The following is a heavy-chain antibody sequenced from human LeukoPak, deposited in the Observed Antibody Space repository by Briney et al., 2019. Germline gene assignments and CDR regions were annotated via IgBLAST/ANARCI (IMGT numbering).Heavy chain of an antibody. CDR1: GFTFSSYS. CDR2: IRSTGSPI. Sequence: GGSLRLSCVASGFTFSSYSMSWVRQAPGKGLEWVSYIRSTGSPIYYADSVKGRFTISGDNARNSLYLQMNSLRDEDTAVYYCVRDPDALDFWGQGTLVTVSS. V-gene: IGHV3-48*02. CDR3: VRDPDALDF. J-gene: IGHJ4*02.